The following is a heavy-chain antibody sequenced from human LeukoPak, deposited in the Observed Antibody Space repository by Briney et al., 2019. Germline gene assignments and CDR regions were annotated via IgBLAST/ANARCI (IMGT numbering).Heavy chain of an antibody. D-gene: IGHD3-10*01. J-gene: IGHJ5*02. CDR2: VYYSGST. CDR3: ATDRQEGGSGSYWFDP. Sequence: PSETLSLTCTVSRGSITTYYWSWIRQPAGKGLEWIGNVYYSGSTTYNPSLKSRVSMPVDMSKNQFSLKLRSVTAADTATYYCATDRQEGGSGSYWFDPWGQGTQVTVSS. CDR1: RGSITTYY. V-gene: IGHV4-59*01.